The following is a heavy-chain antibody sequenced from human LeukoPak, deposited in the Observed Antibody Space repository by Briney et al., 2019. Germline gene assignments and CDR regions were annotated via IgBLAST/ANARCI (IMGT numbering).Heavy chain of an antibody. CDR3: ARVLEGSSGQHWYFDL. D-gene: IGHD6-19*01. V-gene: IGHV4-34*01. CDR2: INHSGST. J-gene: IGHJ2*01. Sequence: SETLSPTCAVYGGSFSGYYWSWIRQPPATGQEWIGEINHSGSTNYNPSLKSRVTISVDTSKNQFSLRLSSVTAADTAVYYCARVLEGSSGQHWYFDLWGRGTLVTVSS. CDR1: GGSFSGYY.